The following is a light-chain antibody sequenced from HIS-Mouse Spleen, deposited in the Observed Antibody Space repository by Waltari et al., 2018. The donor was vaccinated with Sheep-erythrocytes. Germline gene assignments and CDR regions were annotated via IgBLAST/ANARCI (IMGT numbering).Light chain of an antibody. CDR3: GSYAGSLNHV. CDR2: DAS. J-gene: IGLJ1*01. V-gene: IGLV2-11*01. CDR1: SSDVGGYNY. Sequence: QSALTQPRSVSGSPGQSVTISCTGTSSDVGGYNYVSWYQQHPGKAPKLMIYDASKRPSGVPDRFSGSKCGNTASLSISGLQAEDEADYYCGSYAGSLNHVCATGTKVTV.